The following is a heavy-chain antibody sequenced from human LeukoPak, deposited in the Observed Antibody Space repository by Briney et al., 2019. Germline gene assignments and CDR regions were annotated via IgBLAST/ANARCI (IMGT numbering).Heavy chain of an antibody. CDR1: GYSFTNYW. CDR2: IYPGDSNT. Sequence: KHGESLKISCKGSGYSFTNYWIGWVRQMPGKGLEWMGIIYPGDSNTRYNPSVQGQVTISADRSSSTAFLHWSSLKASDTAMYYCAGQGGHTVGVPTGMEYAFDIWGQGTMVTVSS. V-gene: IGHV5-51*01. D-gene: IGHD2-2*01. J-gene: IGHJ3*02. CDR3: AGQGGHTVGVPTGMEYAFDI.